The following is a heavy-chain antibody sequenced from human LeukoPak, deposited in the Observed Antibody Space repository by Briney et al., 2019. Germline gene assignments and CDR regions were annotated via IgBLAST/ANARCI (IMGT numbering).Heavy chain of an antibody. CDR3: AKIGVGTTSGAFDI. D-gene: IGHD1-26*01. CDR2: IPYDGSNK. V-gene: IGHV3-30*18. Sequence: PGGALRLSCAASGFTFSSYGMHWVRQAPGKGLEWVAVIPYDGSNKYYADSVKGRFTISRDNSKNTLYLQTNSLRAEDTAVYYCAKIGVGTTSGAFDIWGQGTMVTVSS. J-gene: IGHJ3*02. CDR1: GFTFSSYG.